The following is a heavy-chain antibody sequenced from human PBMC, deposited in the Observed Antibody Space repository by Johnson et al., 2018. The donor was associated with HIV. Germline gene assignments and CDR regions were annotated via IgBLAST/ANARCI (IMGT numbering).Heavy chain of an antibody. CDR1: GFTFDDYG. CDR3: SRVCYYVVAFDI. J-gene: IGHJ3*02. CDR2: INSDGSST. V-gene: IGHV3-NL1*01. Sequence: QVQLVESGGGVVQPGGSLRFSCAASGFTFDDYGMSWVRQAPGKGLEWVSRINSDGSSTSYADSVKGRFTISRDNSKNTLYLQMNSLRVEDTAGYYCSRVCYYVVAFDIWGQGTVVTVSS. D-gene: IGHD3-22*01.